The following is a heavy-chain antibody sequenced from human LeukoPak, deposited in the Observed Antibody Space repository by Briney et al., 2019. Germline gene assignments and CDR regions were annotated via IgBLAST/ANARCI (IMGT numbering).Heavy chain of an antibody. CDR3: AKDGVRSYSSGWTYYFDY. J-gene: IGHJ4*02. CDR1: GFTFSSYA. D-gene: IGHD6-19*01. CDR2: ISGSGGST. V-gene: IGHV3-23*01. Sequence: GGSLRLSCAASGFTFSSYATSWVRQAPGKGLEWVSAISGSGGSTYYADSVKGRFTISRDNSKNTLYLQMNSLRAEDTAVYYCAKDGVRSYSSGWTYYFDYWGQGTLVTVSS.